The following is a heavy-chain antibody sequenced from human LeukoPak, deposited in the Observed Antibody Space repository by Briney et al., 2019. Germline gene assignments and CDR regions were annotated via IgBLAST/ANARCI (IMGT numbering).Heavy chain of an antibody. Sequence: GGSLRLSCAASGFTFSSYSMNWVRQAPGKGLEWVSYISSSSTIYYADSVKGRFTISRDNAKNSLYLQMNSLRAEDTAVYYCAREGIAAAGYAFDIWGQGTMVTVSS. CDR2: ISSSSTI. CDR1: GFTFSSYS. V-gene: IGHV3-48*01. D-gene: IGHD6-13*01. CDR3: AREGIAAAGYAFDI. J-gene: IGHJ3*02.